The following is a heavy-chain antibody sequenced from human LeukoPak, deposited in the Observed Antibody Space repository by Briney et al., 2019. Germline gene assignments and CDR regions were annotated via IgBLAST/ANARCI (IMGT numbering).Heavy chain of an antibody. V-gene: IGHV3-30*02. CDR3: AKGYCRGGTCLSDYYSSYYVDV. Sequence: PGGSLRLSCAASGFTFNDYYMSWVRQAPGKGLEWVAFIRFDGRDKYYADSVKGRFTISRDNSKNTLYLQMNSLRPDDTAMYYCAKGYCRGGTCLSDYYSSYYVDVWGKGTTVTVSS. J-gene: IGHJ6*03. CDR2: IRFDGRDK. CDR1: GFTFNDYY. D-gene: IGHD2-15*01.